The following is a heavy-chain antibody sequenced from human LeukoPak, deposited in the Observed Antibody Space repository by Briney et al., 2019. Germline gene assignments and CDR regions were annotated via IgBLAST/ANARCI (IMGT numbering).Heavy chain of an antibody. CDR3: AKDQLLGRYCSGGSCSSDGFDI. CDR1: RFTFSSYA. J-gene: IGHJ3*02. CDR2: ISGRGGST. D-gene: IGHD2-15*01. Sequence: GGSLRLSCAASRFTFSSYAMSWVRQAPGKGLEGVSVISGRGGSTYYADSVKGRFTISRDNFKNTLYLQMNSLRAEDTAVYYCAKDQLLGRYCSGGSCSSDGFDIWGQGTKVTVSS. V-gene: IGHV3-23*01.